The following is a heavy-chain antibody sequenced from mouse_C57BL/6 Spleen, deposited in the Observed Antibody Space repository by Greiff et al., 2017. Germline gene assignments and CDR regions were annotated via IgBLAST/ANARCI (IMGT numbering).Heavy chain of an antibody. Sequence: VQLQQPGAELVKPGASVKLSCKASGYTFTSYWMQWVKQRPGQGLEWIGEIDPSDSYTNYNQKFKGKATLTVDPSSSTAYMQLSSLTSEDSAVYYCARLNWDDYWGQGTTLTVSS. V-gene: IGHV1-50*01. CDR1: GYTFTSYW. CDR2: IDPSDSYT. J-gene: IGHJ2*01. D-gene: IGHD4-1*01. CDR3: ARLNWDDY.